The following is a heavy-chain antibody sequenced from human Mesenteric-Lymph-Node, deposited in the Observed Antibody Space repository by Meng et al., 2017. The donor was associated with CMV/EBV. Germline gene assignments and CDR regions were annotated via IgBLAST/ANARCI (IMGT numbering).Heavy chain of an antibody. CDR2: MCYGGSA. D-gene: IGHD1-26*01. CDR3: ARVGGGYVPYFDY. V-gene: IGHV4-39*07. CDR1: GGSISSCSYR. Sequence: SETLSLTCTVSGGSISSCSYRWGWIRQPPGTGLEWIGSMCYGGSAYYNPSLKSRVTISLDTSKNQFSLKLSSVTAADTALYYCARVGGGYVPYFDYWGQGTLVTVSS. J-gene: IGHJ4*02.